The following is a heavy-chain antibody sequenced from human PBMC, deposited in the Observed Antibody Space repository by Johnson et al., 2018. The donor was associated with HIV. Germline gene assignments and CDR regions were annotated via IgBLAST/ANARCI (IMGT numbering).Heavy chain of an antibody. CDR2: INSDGSRT. D-gene: IGHD1/OR15-1a*01. CDR1: GFTFSSYW. Sequence: VQLVESGGCVVQPGGSLRLSCAASGFTFSSYWMHWVRQAPGKGLVWVSRINSDGSRTNYADSVKGRFTISRDNAKNTLYLQMNSLRAEDTAVYYCAKQNRGAFDIWGQGTMVTVSA. J-gene: IGHJ3*02. V-gene: IGHV3-74*02. CDR3: AKQNRGAFDI.